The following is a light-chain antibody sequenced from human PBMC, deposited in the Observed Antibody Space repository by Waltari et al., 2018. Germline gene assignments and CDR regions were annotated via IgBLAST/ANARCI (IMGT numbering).Light chain of an antibody. Sequence: QSALTQPASVSGSPGQSITIPCTGTSSGVGGYNYVSWYQQYPGKAPQLIIYDVTFRPSGVSNRYSGSKSANTASLTISGLQAEDEAEYYCSSNTDNNTLVFGGGTKVTVL. V-gene: IGLV2-14*03. CDR3: SSNTDNNTLV. CDR1: SSGVGGYNY. J-gene: IGLJ2*01. CDR2: DVT.